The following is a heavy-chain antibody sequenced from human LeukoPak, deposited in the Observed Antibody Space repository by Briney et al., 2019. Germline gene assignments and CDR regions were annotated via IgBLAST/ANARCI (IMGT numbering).Heavy chain of an antibody. CDR3: ARGALITIFGVVIMGAQGPYFDY. Sequence: PSETLSLTCAVYGGSFSGYYWSWIRQPPGKGLEWIGEINHSGSTNYNPSLKSRVTISVDTSKNQFSLKLSSVTAADTAVYYCARGALITIFGVVIMGAQGPYFDYWGRGTLVTVSS. CDR1: GGSFSGYY. J-gene: IGHJ4*02. V-gene: IGHV4-34*01. D-gene: IGHD3-3*01. CDR2: INHSGST.